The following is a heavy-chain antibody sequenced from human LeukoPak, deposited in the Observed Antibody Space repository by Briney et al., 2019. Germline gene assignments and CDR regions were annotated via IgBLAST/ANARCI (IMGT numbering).Heavy chain of an antibody. CDR2: IYYSGST. J-gene: IGHJ5*02. D-gene: IGHD2-2*02. CDR1: GGSISSGDYY. CDR3: AREILGYCSSTSCYTESNWFDP. Sequence: SETLSLTCTVSGGSISSGDYYWRWIRQPPGKGLEWIGYIYYSGSTYYNPSLKSRVTISVDTSKNQFSLKLSSVTAADTAVYYCAREILGYCSSTSCYTESNWFDPWGQGTLVTVSS. V-gene: IGHV4-30-4*01.